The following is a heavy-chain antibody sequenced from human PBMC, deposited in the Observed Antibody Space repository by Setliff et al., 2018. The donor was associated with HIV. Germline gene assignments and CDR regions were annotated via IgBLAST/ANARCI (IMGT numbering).Heavy chain of an antibody. J-gene: IGHJ5*02. Sequence: PGGSLRLSCAASGFTFSDHYMDWVRQAPGKGLEWVGRIRTKANSYTTEYAASVKGRFTISRDDSKNSLYLQMNSLKTEDTAVYYCTRARYPWGQGTLVTVSS. V-gene: IGHV3-72*01. CDR1: GFTFSDHY. CDR2: IRTKANSYTT. CDR3: TRARYP.